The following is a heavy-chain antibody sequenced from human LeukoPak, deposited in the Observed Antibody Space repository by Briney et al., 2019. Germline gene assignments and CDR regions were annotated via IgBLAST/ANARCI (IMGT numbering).Heavy chain of an antibody. CDR3: ARGYSSSWYGALWGGFDLDY. CDR1: GFTFSSYE. CDR2: ISSSGSTI. V-gene: IGHV3-48*03. Sequence: GGSLRLSCAASGFTFSSYEMNWVRQAPGKGLEWVSYISSSGSTIYYADSVKGRFTISRDNAKNSLYLQMNSVRAEDTAVYYCARGYSSSWYGALWGGFDLDYWGQGTLVTVSS. D-gene: IGHD6-13*01. J-gene: IGHJ4*02.